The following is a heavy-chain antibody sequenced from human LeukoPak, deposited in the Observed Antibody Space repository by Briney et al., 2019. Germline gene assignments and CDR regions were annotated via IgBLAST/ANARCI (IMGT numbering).Heavy chain of an antibody. V-gene: IGHV3-15*07. CDR2: FKSKTDGGTI. J-gene: IGHJ4*02. D-gene: IGHD5-18*01. CDR3: TTGGYRYGDDY. Sequence: GGSLRLSCAASGFTFSNAWMNWVRQAPGKGLEWVGRFKSKTDGGTIDYAAPVKGRFTISRDDSKNTLYLQMNSLKTEDTAVYYCTTGGYRYGDDYWGQGTLVTVSS. CDR1: GFTFSNAW.